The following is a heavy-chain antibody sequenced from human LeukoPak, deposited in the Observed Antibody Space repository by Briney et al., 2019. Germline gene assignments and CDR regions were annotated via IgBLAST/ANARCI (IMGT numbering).Heavy chain of an antibody. CDR2: INPSGGST. V-gene: IGHV1-46*01. Sequence: ASVKVSCKASGYSFTGYFMHWVRQAPGQGLEWMGIINPSGGSTSYAQKFQGRVTMTRDTSTSTVYMELSSLRSEDMAVYYCARCPHGDPYYFDYWGQGTLVTVSS. J-gene: IGHJ4*02. CDR3: ARCPHGDPYYFDY. CDR1: GYSFTGYF.